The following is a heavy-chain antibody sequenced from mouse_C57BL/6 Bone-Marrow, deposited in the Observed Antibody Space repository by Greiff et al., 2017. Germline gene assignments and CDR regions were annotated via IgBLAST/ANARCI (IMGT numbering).Heavy chain of an antibody. CDR2: IDPENGDT. V-gene: IGHV14-4*01. CDR3: TLDSRWLLRGSYFDY. Sequence: EVQLQQSGAELVRPGASVKLSCTASGFNIKDDYMHWVKQRPEQGLEWIGWIDPENGDTEYASKFQGKATITADTSSNTAYLQLSSLTSEDTAVYYCTLDSRWLLRGSYFDYWGQGTTPTVSS. D-gene: IGHD2-3*01. J-gene: IGHJ2*01. CDR1: GFNIKDDY.